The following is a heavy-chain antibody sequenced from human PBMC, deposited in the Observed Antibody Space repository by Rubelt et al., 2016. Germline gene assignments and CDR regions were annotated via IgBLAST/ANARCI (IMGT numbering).Heavy chain of an antibody. CDR2: IYYSGST. V-gene: IGHV4-38-2*02. D-gene: IGHD3-3*01. J-gene: IGHJ4*02. Sequence: QVQLQESGPGLVKPSETLSLTCTVSGYSISSGYYWGWIRQPPGKGLEWIGSIYYSGSTYYNPSLKSRVPISVDTSKNQFSLKLSSVTAADTAVYYCARRGAIFGVVIYFDYWGQGTLVTVSS. CDR3: ARRGAIFGVVIYFDY. CDR1: GYSISSGYY.